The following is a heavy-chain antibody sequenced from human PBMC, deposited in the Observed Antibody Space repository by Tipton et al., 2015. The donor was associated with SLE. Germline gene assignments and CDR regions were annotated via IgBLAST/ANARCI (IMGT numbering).Heavy chain of an antibody. V-gene: IGHV1-46*01. CDR3: TRGPVGSGYYSSSDAFDF. CDR1: GYTVTRYY. D-gene: IGHD3-22*01. Sequence: QLVQSGAEVKKPGASVKVSCKASGYTVTRYYMHWVRQAPGQGLEWMGIINPSDGSTTYARRFQGRVTMTRDTSTNTVYMELSSLRSEDTAVYFCTRGPVGSGYYSSSDAFDFWGQGKMVTVSS. J-gene: IGHJ3*01. CDR2: INPSDGST.